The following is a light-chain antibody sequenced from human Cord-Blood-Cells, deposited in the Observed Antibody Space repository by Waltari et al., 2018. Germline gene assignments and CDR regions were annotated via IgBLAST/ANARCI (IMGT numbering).Light chain of an antibody. CDR1: RSVSSSY. CDR3: QQDYNLPLT. CDR2: VAS. V-gene: IGKV3D-7*01. J-gene: IGKJ4*01. Sequence: EIVMTQSPATLSLSPGERATLSCRASRSVSSSYLSWYQQKPGQAPRLLIYVASTRATGIPARFSGSGSGTDFTLTISSLQPEDFAVYYCQQDYNLPLTFGGGTKVEIK.